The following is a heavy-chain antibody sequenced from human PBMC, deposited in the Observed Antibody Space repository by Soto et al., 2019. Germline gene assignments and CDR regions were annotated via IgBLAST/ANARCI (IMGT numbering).Heavy chain of an antibody. Sequence: ASVKVSCKASGGTFSSYTISWVRQAPGQGLEWMGRIIPILGITNYAQKFQGRVTITADKSTSTAYMELSSLRSEDTAVYYCAIPNPYREPGYLFDYWGQGTLVTDSA. CDR3: AIPNPYREPGYLFDY. CDR2: IIPILGIT. D-gene: IGHD1-26*01. J-gene: IGHJ4*01. V-gene: IGHV1-69*02. CDR1: GGTFSSYT.